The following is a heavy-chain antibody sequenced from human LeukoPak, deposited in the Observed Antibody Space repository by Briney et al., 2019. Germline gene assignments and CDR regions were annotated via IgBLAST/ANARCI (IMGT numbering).Heavy chain of an antibody. Sequence: SETLSLTCTVSGGSVSSGSYYWSWIRQPPGKGLEWIGYIYYSGSTNYNPSLKSRVTISVDTSKNQFSLKLSSVTAADTAVYYCARVGGYSYGLFDYWGQGTLVTVSS. CDR3: ARVGGYSYGLFDY. V-gene: IGHV4-61*01. D-gene: IGHD5-18*01. CDR1: GGSVSSGSYY. CDR2: IYYSGST. J-gene: IGHJ4*02.